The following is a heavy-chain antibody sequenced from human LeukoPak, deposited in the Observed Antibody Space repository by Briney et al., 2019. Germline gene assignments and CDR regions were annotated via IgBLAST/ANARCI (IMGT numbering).Heavy chain of an antibody. CDR3: AKTGAVPIVYYFDY. CDR1: GFTFSSYG. J-gene: IGHJ4*02. V-gene: IGHV3-30*02. D-gene: IGHD2-15*01. CDR2: IRYDGSNK. Sequence: PGGSLRLSCAASGFTFSSYGMHWVRQAPGKGLEWVAFIRYDGSNKYYADSVKGRFTVSRDNSKNTLYLHMNSLRAEDTAVYYCAKTGAVPIVYYFDYWGQGTLVTVSS.